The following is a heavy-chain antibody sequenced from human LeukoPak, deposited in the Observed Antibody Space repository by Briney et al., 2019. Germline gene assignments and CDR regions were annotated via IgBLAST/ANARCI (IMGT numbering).Heavy chain of an antibody. CDR2: ITSDSSTI. V-gene: IGHV3-48*01. CDR1: GFTFSTYS. J-gene: IGHJ6*02. CDR3: AKGLDIVVVPAANSAPAQGMDV. D-gene: IGHD2-2*03. Sequence: GGTLRLSCAASGFTFSTYSMNWVRQAPGKGLEWVSYITSDSSTIYYADSVKGRFTISRDKSKNSLYLQMSSLRTEDTALYYCAKGLDIVVVPAANSAPAQGMDVWGQGTTVTVSS.